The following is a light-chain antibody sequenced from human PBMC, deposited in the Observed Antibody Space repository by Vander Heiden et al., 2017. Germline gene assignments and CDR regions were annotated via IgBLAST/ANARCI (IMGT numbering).Light chain of an antibody. Sequence: DIQITQSPSSLSASVGDRVTITCRASQSISSYFNWYQQKPGKAPKLLIYAASSSQSGVPSRFSGSGSWTDFTLTISSLQPEDFATYYCQQSYSTGWTFGQGTKVEIK. CDR1: QSISSY. CDR3: QQSYSTGWT. CDR2: AAS. V-gene: IGKV1-39*01. J-gene: IGKJ1*01.